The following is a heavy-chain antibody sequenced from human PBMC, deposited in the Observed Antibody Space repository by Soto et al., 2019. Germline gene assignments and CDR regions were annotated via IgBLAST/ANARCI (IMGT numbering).Heavy chain of an antibody. CDR2: IIPIFGTA. D-gene: IGHD1-26*01. J-gene: IGHJ4*02. CDR3: ARGPHSSGSYVADYCDY. V-gene: IGHV1-69*12. Sequence: QVQLVQSGAEVKKPGSSVKVSCKASGGTFSSYALSWVRQAPGQGLEWMGGIIPIFGTANYAQKFQGRVTINADESTSTAYMELSSLRSEDTAVYYWARGPHSSGSYVADYCDYWGQGTLVTVSS. CDR1: GGTFSSYA.